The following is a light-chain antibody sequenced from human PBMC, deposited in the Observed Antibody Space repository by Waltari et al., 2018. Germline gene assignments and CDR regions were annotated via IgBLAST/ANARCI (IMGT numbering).Light chain of an antibody. V-gene: IGKV3-20*01. CDR2: DAS. CDR1: QSVGRS. CDR3: QKYVSLPAT. J-gene: IGKJ1*01. Sequence: EIVLTQSPGTLSLSPGERATLSCRASQSVGRSLAWYQQKPCQAPRLLIYDASSRATGIPDRFSGGGSGTDFSLTISRLEPEDFAIDYCQKYVSLPATFGQGTKVEIK.